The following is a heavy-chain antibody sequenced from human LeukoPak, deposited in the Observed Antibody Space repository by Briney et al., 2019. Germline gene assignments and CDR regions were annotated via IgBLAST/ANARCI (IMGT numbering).Heavy chain of an antibody. V-gene: IGHV1-18*01. Sequence: GASVKVSCKASGYTFTNYGLNWVRQAPGQGLEWMGWISPYNGNTNYAQKYQDRVAMTLDTSTSTAYMELRSLRSDDTAVYYCARRGASGPDYWGQGTLVTVSS. CDR2: ISPYNGNT. J-gene: IGHJ4*02. CDR3: ARRGASGPDY. D-gene: IGHD1-26*01. CDR1: GYTFTNYG.